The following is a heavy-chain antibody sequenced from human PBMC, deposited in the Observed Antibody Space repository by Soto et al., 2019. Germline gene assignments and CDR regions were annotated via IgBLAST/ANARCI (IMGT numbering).Heavy chain of an antibody. CDR3: AEDYFRGVGGWALDPEPLFSGWFDP. D-gene: IGHD3-16*01. CDR2: IIPIVGIA. Sequence: SVKVSCKASGGTFSSYAISWVRQAPGQGLEWMGRIIPIVGIANYAQKFQGRVTITADKSTSTAYMELSSLRSEDTAVYYCAEDYFRGVGGWALDPEPLFSGWFDPWGKETLVPVSS. J-gene: IGHJ5*02. V-gene: IGHV1-69*04. CDR1: GGTFSSYA.